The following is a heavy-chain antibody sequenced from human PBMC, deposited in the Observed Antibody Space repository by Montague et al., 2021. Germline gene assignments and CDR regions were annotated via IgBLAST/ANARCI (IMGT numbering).Heavy chain of an antibody. CDR2: TYYRSKWYN. CDR1: GDSDCSNSPA. J-gene: IGHJ4*02. Sequence: CAISGDSDCSNSPARNWNRQSPSRGLEWLGGTYYRSKWYNDYAVSVKSRIIINPDTSKNQFSLQLNSVTPEDTAVYYCARDLQGSGWYYCCYWGQGTLVTVSS. CDR3: ARDLQGSGWYYCCY. D-gene: IGHD6-19*01. V-gene: IGHV6-1*01.